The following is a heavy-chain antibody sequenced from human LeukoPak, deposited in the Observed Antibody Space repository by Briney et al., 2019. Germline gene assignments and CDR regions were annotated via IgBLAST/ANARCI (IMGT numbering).Heavy chain of an antibody. V-gene: IGHV3-30*18. J-gene: IGHJ4*02. Sequence: GGSLRLSCAASGFTFSSYGMHWVRQAPGKGLEWVAVISYDGSNKYYADSVKGRFTIFRDNSKNTLYLQMNSLRAEDTAVYYCAKDYYDSSGYYNWGQGTLVTVSS. CDR1: GFTFSSYG. CDR2: ISYDGSNK. CDR3: AKDYYDSSGYYN. D-gene: IGHD3-22*01.